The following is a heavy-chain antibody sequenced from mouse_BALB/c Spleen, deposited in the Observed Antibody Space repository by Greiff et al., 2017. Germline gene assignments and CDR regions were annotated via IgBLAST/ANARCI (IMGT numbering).Heavy chain of an antibody. D-gene: IGHD1-1*01. Sequence: QVQLQQSGAELVRPGASVTLSCKASGYTFTDYEMHWVKQTPVHGLEWIGAIDPETGGTAYNQKFKDKATLTVDKSSSTAYMQLSSPTSEDSAVYYCTRWNYYGSSLDYWGQGTTLTVSS. V-gene: IGHV1-15*01. J-gene: IGHJ2*01. CDR2: IDPETGGT. CDR1: GYTFTDYE. CDR3: TRWNYYGSSLDY.